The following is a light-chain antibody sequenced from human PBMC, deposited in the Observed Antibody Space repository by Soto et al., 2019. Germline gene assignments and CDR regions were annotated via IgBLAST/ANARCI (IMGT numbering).Light chain of an antibody. V-gene: IGKV1-9*01. CDR2: EAS. Sequence: MQLTQSPSSLSASVGDRVTITCRASQDISHYVAWYQQKPGKAPKVLIYEASTLQSGVPSRFSGSGSGTDFTLTISSLQPEDFATYYCQQVKNNLPLTFGRGTKVDIK. CDR1: QDISHY. CDR3: QQVKNNLPLT. J-gene: IGKJ4*01.